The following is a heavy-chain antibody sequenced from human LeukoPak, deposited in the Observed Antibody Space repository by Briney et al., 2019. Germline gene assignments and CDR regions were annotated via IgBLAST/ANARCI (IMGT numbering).Heavy chain of an antibody. Sequence: ASVKVSRKASGYTFTSYGISWVRQAPGQGLEWMGWISAYNGNTNYARKLEGRVTMTTDTSTSTAYMELRSLRSDDTAVYYCARYMRQQLVPSASWFDPWGQGTLVTVSS. CDR3: ARYMRQQLVPSASWFDP. CDR2: ISAYNGNT. CDR1: GYTFTSYG. V-gene: IGHV1-18*01. D-gene: IGHD6-13*01. J-gene: IGHJ5*02.